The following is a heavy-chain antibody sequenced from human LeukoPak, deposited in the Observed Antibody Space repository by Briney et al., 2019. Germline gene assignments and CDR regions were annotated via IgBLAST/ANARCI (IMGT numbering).Heavy chain of an antibody. CDR3: TRECGTYSCFDY. CDR1: EFTFSSYW. CDR2: IKQDGSEK. Sequence: PGGSLRLSCAASEFTFSSYWMSWVRQAPGKGLEWVANIKQDGSEKYYVDSAKGRFTISRDNARNSLYLQMNSLRAEDSAMYYCTRECGTYSCFDYWGQGTLVTVSS. V-gene: IGHV3-7*01. J-gene: IGHJ4*02. D-gene: IGHD1-26*01.